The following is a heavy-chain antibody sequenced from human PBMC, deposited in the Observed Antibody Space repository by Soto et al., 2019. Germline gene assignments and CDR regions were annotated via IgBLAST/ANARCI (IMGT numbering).Heavy chain of an antibody. CDR3: AVLESGGLGVDIVATDGVYYFDY. V-gene: IGHV1-18*01. J-gene: IGHJ4*02. CDR1: GYTFTSYG. CDR2: ISGYNGNT. Sequence: GASVKVSCKASGYTFTSYGISWVRQAPGQGLEWMGWISGYNGNTNLAQKLQGRVTMTTDTPTSTAYMELSSLRSEDTAVYYCAVLESGGLGVDIVATDGVYYFDYWGQGTLVTVSS. D-gene: IGHD5-12*01.